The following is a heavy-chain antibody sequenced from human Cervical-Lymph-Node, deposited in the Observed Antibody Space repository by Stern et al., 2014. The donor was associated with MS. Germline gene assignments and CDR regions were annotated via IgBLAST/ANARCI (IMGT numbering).Heavy chain of an antibody. D-gene: IGHD3-22*01. CDR1: GFTFSSYG. J-gene: IGHJ4*02. V-gene: IGHV3-21*06. CDR3: VLSWGNYYDSSGYSLDY. Sequence: EVQLVESGGGLVKRGGSLRLSCAASGFTFSSYGLNWVRQAPGKGLEWVSYISSSISYIYYADSVKGRFTISRDNAKNTLYLQMNSLRAEDTAVYYCVLSWGNYYDSSGYSLDYWGQGTLVTVSS. CDR2: ISSSISYI.